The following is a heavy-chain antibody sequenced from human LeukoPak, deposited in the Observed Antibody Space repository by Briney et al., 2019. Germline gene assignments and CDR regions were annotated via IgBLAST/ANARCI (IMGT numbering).Heavy chain of an antibody. CDR2: IGNDGRMM. V-gene: IGHV3-48*03. CDR1: GFTLSSHP. Sequence: PGGSLRLSCAASGFTLSSHPMNWVRQAPGKGLEWVSYIGNDGRMMYYADSVKGRFTISRDSATNSLYLQMNSLGADDSAVYYCARDASHFDSSGYFHNYYYGMDVWGQGTTVTVSS. D-gene: IGHD3-22*01. CDR3: ARDASHFDSSGYFHNYYYGMDV. J-gene: IGHJ6*02.